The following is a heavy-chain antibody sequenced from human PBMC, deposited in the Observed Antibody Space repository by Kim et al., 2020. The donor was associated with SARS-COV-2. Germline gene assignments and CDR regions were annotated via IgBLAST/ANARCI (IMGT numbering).Heavy chain of an antibody. CDR2: IYYSGST. J-gene: IGHJ4*02. V-gene: IGHV4-59*08. Sequence: SETLSLTCTVSGGSISSYYWSWIRQPPGKGLEWIGYIYYSGSTNYNPSLKSRVTISVDTSKNQFSLKLSSVTAADTAVYYCARHPITGFLDYWGQGTLVTVSS. CDR1: GGSISSYY. CDR3: ARHPITGFLDY. D-gene: IGHD1-20*01.